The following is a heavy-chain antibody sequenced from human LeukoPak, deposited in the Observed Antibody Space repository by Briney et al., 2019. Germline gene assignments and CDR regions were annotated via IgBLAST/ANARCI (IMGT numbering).Heavy chain of an antibody. CDR2: IYYSGST. CDR1: GGSISSSSYY. Sequence: PSETLSLTCTVSGGSISSSSYYWGWIRQPPGKGLEWIGSIYYSGSTYYNPSLKSRVTISVDTSKNQFSLKLSSVTAEDTAVYYCARDRWYDFWSGYYHWGQGTLVTVSS. D-gene: IGHD3-3*01. J-gene: IGHJ4*02. V-gene: IGHV4-39*07. CDR3: ARDRWYDFWSGYYH.